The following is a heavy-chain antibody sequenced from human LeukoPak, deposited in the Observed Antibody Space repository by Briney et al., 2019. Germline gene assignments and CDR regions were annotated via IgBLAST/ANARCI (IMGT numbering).Heavy chain of an antibody. J-gene: IGHJ4*02. D-gene: IGHD3-3*02. V-gene: IGHV3-53*04. CDR1: GFTVSSNY. CDR3: ARLYGTFLEWSPYFDY. Sequence: GGSLRLSCAASGFTVSSNYMSWVRQALGKGLEWVSVIYSGGSTHYADSVKGRFTISRHNSKNTLYLQMNSLRAEDTAVYYCARLYGTFLEWSPYFDYWGQGTLVTVSS. CDR2: IYSGGST.